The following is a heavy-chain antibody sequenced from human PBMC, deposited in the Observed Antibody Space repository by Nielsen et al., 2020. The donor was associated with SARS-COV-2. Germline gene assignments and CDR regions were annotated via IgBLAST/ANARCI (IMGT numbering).Heavy chain of an antibody. V-gene: IGHV1-18*01. D-gene: IGHD3-22*01. CDR3: ARESHYDSSGPADS. J-gene: IGHJ4*02. CDR1: GYNFITYG. CDR2: ISTATGHT. Sequence: ASVKVSCKASGYNFITYGISWIRQAPGQGLEWMRWISTATGHTTVAQKFQARVSMSTDTSTNTAHMELRSLISDDTAVYYCARESHYDSSGPADSWGQGSLVTVSS.